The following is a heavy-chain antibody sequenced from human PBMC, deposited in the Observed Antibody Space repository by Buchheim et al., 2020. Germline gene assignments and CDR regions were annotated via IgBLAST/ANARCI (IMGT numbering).Heavy chain of an antibody. V-gene: IGHV3-33*06. D-gene: IGHD2-8*01. CDR2: IWYDGSEK. J-gene: IGHJ6*02. Sequence: QVQLLESGGGVVQPGRSLRLSCEASQFTFDSYGMHWVRQAPGKGLEWVAVIWYDGSEKYYADSVKGRFNISRDNSNNTLYLQMNSLRAEDTAVYYCAKDDNGYYYYYGMDVWGQGTT. CDR3: AKDDNGYYYYYGMDV. CDR1: QFTFDSYG.